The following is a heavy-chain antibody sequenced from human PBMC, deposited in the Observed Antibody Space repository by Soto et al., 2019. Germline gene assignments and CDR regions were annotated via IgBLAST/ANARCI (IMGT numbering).Heavy chain of an antibody. D-gene: IGHD3-22*01. CDR2: IYSGGST. J-gene: IGHJ4*02. CDR3: ARERHYYDGSGSRGYYFDY. V-gene: IGHV3-53*01. Sequence: PGGSLRLSCAASGFSVSSNSMTWVRQAPGKGLEWVSVIYSGGSTYYADSVKGRFTISRDNSKNTLYLQMNSLRGEDTAVHYCARERHYYDGSGSRGYYFDYWGQGILVTVSS. CDR1: GFSVSSNS.